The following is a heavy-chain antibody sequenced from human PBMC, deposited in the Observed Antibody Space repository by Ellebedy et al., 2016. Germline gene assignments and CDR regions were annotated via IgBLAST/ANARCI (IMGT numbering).Heavy chain of an antibody. J-gene: IGHJ4*02. D-gene: IGHD3-22*01. CDR2: ITGSGDRT. CDR3: AKGKYYYDSSGYWYYFDY. Sequence: GGSLRLSCAASGFSFSSYAMSWVRQAPGKGPEWVSTITGSGDRTNYADSVKGRFTISRDNSKNTLYLQMNSLRAEDTAVYYCAKGKYYYDSSGYWYYFDYWGQGTLVTVSS. V-gene: IGHV3-23*01. CDR1: GFSFSSYA.